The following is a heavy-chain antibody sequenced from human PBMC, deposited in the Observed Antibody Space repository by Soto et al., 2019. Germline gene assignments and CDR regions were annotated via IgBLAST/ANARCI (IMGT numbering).Heavy chain of an antibody. D-gene: IGHD2-2*01. V-gene: IGHV1-69*12. CDR1: GGTFSSYA. CDR3: ARDQVVLGPAAKSYYYYYGMDV. CDR2: IIPIFGTA. J-gene: IGHJ6*02. Sequence: QVQLVQSGAEVKKPGSSVKVSCKASGGTFSSYAISWVRQAPGQGLEWMGGIIPIFGTANYAQKFQGRVTITADESTSTAYMELSSLRSEDTAVYYCARDQVVLGPAAKSYYYYYGMDVWGQGTTVTVSS.